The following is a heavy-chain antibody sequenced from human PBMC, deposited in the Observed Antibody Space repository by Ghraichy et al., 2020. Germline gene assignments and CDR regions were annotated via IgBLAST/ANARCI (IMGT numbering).Heavy chain of an antibody. V-gene: IGHV3-23*01. J-gene: IGHJ5*02. D-gene: IGHD3-10*01. CDR1: GFTFGGYA. CDR2: ISSGGDRT. Sequence: GGSLRLSCAASGFTFGGYAMGWVRQAPGKGLEWVASISSGGDRTYYADPVKGRLTISRDNSKNTLSLQMSRVRGEDTAVYYCTKEYYYQSAGPPQVFNRWGQGTLVTVSA. CDR3: TKEYYYQSAGPPQVFNR.